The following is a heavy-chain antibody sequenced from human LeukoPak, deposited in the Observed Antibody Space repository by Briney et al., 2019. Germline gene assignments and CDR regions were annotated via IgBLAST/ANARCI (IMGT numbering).Heavy chain of an antibody. CDR3: ASGTYYYDSSGYYPMDV. V-gene: IGHV1-18*01. CDR1: GYTFTSYG. Sequence: GASVKVSCKASGYTFTSYGISWVRQASGQGLEWMGWISAYNGNTNYAQKLQGRVTMTTDTSTSTAYMELRSLRSDDTAVYYCASGTYYYDSSGYYPMDVWGKGTTVTVSS. J-gene: IGHJ6*03. D-gene: IGHD3-22*01. CDR2: ISAYNGNT.